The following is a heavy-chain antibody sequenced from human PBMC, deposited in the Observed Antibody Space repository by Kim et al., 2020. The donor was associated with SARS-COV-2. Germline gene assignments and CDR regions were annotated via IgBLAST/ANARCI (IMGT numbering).Heavy chain of an antibody. CDR2: IGTVGDT. CDR3: AREGMRTDFFDASDI. J-gene: IGHJ3*02. CDR1: GFTFSNYD. V-gene: IGHV3-13*01. Sequence: GGSLRLSCAASGFTFSNYDFHWVRQVRGKSLEWVSAIGTVGDTYYADSVRGRFTISREDAKNSLFLQMDSLRAGDTAVYYCAREGMRTDFFDASDIWGQG. D-gene: IGHD3-3*01.